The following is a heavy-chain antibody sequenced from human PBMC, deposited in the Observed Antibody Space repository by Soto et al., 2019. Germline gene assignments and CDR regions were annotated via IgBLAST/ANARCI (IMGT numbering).Heavy chain of an antibody. CDR1: GFSFTGYY. Sequence: ASVKVSCKASGFSFTGYYIHWLRQAPGQGLEWMGWINARSGGTEYAQKFQGRVTLTRDTSIATAYLTLTSLTSDDTALYYCAKDLTRQLAYWLDPWGQGTQVTVSA. CDR2: INARSGGT. J-gene: IGHJ5*02. CDR3: AKDLTRQLAYWLDP. V-gene: IGHV1-2*02. D-gene: IGHD6-6*01.